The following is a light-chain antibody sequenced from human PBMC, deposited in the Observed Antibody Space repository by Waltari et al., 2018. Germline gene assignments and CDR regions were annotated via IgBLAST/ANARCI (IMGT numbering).Light chain of an antibody. CDR1: SSNIGSNT. V-gene: IGLV1-44*01. CDR3: ASWDDSLNSVV. Sequence: QSVLTQPPSVSGAPGQTVTMSCSGSSSNIGSNTVSWYQQLPGAAPRLLIHHNDQWPSWVPGRFSASTSGTSASLAISGLQSDDEAHYYCASWDDSLNSVVFGGGTKVTVL. CDR2: HND. J-gene: IGLJ2*01.